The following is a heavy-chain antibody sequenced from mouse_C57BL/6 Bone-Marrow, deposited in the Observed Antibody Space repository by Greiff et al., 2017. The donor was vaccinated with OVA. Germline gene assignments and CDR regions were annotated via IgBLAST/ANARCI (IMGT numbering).Heavy chain of an antibody. D-gene: IGHD1-1*01. V-gene: IGHV1-64*01. CDR2: IHPNSGST. CDR1: GYTFTSYW. CDR3: ASPIYYYGSSFLDY. Sequence: VQLQQPGAELVKPGASVKLSCKASGYTFTSYWMHWVKQRPGQGLEWIGMIHPNSGSTNYNEKFKSKATLTVDKSSSTAYMQLSSLTSEDSAVYYCASPIYYYGSSFLDYWGQGTSVTVSS. J-gene: IGHJ4*01.